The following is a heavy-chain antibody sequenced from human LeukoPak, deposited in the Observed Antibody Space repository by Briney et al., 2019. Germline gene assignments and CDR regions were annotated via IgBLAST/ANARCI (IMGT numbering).Heavy chain of an antibody. Sequence: EASVKVSCKASGGTFSSYAISWVRQAPGQGLEWMGGIIPIFGTANYAQKFQGRVTITTVESTSTAYMELSSLRSEDTAVYYCARAGDCSGGTCYLSDNWFDPWGQGTLVTVSS. D-gene: IGHD2-15*01. CDR2: IIPIFGTA. J-gene: IGHJ5*02. V-gene: IGHV1-69*05. CDR1: GGTFSSYA. CDR3: ARAGDCSGGTCYLSDNWFDP.